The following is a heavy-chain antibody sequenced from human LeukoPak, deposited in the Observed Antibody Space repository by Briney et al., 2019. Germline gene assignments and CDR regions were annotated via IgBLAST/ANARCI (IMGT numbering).Heavy chain of an antibody. D-gene: IGHD1-26*01. CDR3: ARTNNGSYSGSLVY. CDR2: IIPIFGTA. J-gene: IGHJ4*02. V-gene: IGHV1-69*05. CDR1: GGTFSSYA. Sequence: GASVKVSCKASGGTFSSYAISWVRQAPGQGLEWMGGIIPIFGTANYAQKFQGRVTITTDESTSTAYMELSSLRSEDTAVYYCARTNNGSYSGSLVYWGQGTLVTVSS.